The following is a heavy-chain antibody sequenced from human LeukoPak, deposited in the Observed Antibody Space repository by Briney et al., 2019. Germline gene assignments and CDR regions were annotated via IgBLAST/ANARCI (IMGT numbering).Heavy chain of an antibody. Sequence: GGSLRLPCAASGFSFSSYAMSWVRQAPGKGLEWVSAFSGSGGSTYYADSVNDRFTISRDNSKNTLYLQMNSLRAEDTAVYYCAKGTGNDYWGQGTLVTVSS. CDR1: GFSFSSYA. D-gene: IGHD3-10*01. V-gene: IGHV3-23*01. CDR2: FSGSGGST. J-gene: IGHJ4*02. CDR3: AKGTGNDY.